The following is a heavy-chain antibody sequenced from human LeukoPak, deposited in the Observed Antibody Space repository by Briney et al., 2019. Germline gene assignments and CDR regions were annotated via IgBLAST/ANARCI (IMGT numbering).Heavy chain of an antibody. CDR2: ISSSGNYI. Sequence: GGSLRLSCAASGFTFNRYNINWVRQAPGKGLEWVSSISSSGNYIYYADSVKGRFTLSRDNAKNSLYLQMNSLRAEDTAVFYCARAATTGTVDYWGQGTLVTVSS. CDR1: GFTFNRYN. D-gene: IGHD6-13*01. V-gene: IGHV3-21*01. J-gene: IGHJ4*02. CDR3: ARAATTGTVDY.